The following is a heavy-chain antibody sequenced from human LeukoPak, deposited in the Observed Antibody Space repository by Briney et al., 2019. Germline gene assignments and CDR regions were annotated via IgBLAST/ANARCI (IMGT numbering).Heavy chain of an antibody. J-gene: IGHJ4*02. D-gene: IGHD3-3*01. CDR2: IYYSGST. CDR3: ARGRSIFGVVIQPIFDY. Sequence: SETLSLTCTVSGDSLSSYYWSWIRQPPGKGLEWIGYIYYSGSTNYNPSLKSRVTISVDTSKNQFSLKLSSVTAADTAVYYCARGRSIFGVVIQPIFDYWGQGTLVTVSS. V-gene: IGHV4-59*01. CDR1: GDSLSSYY.